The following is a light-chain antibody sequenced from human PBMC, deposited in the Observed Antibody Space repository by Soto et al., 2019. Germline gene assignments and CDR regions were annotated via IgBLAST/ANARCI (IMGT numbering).Light chain of an antibody. CDR3: QYYDSDVSAWV. V-gene: IGLV1-40*01. Sequence: QSVLTQPPSVSGAPGQTVTISCAGTSSNIGSNYDVHWYQHLPGTAPKLLIFGYTNRPSGVPDRFSGSKSGTSASLAITGLQSEDEAAYYCQYYDSDVSAWVFRGGTKVTVL. CDR1: SSNIGSNYD. CDR2: GYT. J-gene: IGLJ3*02.